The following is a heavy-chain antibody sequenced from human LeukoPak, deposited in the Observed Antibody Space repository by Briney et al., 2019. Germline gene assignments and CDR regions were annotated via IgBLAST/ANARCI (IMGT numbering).Heavy chain of an antibody. D-gene: IGHD1-26*01. Sequence: GASVKVSCKASGYTFTSYAMHWVRQAPGQRLEWMGWINAGNGNTKYSQKFQGRVTITRDTSASTAYMELSSLRSEDTAVYYCARDSDLIVGATTGAFDIWGQGTMVTVSS. CDR2: INAGNGNT. CDR1: GYTFTSYA. CDR3: ARDSDLIVGATTGAFDI. J-gene: IGHJ3*02. V-gene: IGHV1-3*01.